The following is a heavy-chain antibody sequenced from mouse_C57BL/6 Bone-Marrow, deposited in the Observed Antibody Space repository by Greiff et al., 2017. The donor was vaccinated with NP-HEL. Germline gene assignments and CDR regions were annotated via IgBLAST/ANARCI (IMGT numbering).Heavy chain of an antibody. CDR2: ISSGGSYT. V-gene: IGHV5-6*02. CDR3: ERRGGYYSYYAMDY. CDR1: GFTFSSYG. J-gene: IGHJ4*01. Sequence: EVKLMESGGDLVKPGGSLKLSCAASGFTFSSYGMSWVRQTPDKRLEWVATISSGGSYTYYPDSVKGRVTISRDNAKNTLYLQMSSLKSEDTAMYYCERRGGYYSYYAMDYWGQGTSVTVSS. D-gene: IGHD2-3*01.